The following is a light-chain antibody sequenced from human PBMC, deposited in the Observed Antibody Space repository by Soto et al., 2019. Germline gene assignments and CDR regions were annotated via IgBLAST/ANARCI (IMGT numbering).Light chain of an antibody. Sequence: QSVLTQPASVSGSPGQSITISCTGTSNDVGGDNYVSWYQQHPGKAPKLMMYEDTNRPSGVSDRFSGSKSGNTASLTISGLQAEDESVYYCISYTSSSTLVFGGGTQLTVL. CDR2: EDT. CDR3: ISYTSSSTLV. J-gene: IGLJ3*02. CDR1: SNDVGGDNY. V-gene: IGLV2-14*01.